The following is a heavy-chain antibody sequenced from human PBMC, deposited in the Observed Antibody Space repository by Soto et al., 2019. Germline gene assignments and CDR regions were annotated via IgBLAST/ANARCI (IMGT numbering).Heavy chain of an antibody. D-gene: IGHD4-17*01. J-gene: IGHJ6*02. CDR1: GYTFTSYY. Sequence: ASVKVSCKASGYTFTSYYMHWVRQAPGQGLEWMGIINPSGGSTSYAQKFQGRVTMTRDTSTSTVYMELSSLGSEDTAVYYCARVLSSYGDYYYGMDVWGQGTTVTVSS. CDR3: ARVLSSYGDYYYGMDV. CDR2: INPSGGST. V-gene: IGHV1-46*01.